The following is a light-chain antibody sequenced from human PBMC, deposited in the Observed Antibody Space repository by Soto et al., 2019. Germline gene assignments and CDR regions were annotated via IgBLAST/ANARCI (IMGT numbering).Light chain of an antibody. CDR1: QSVRSNY. CDR3: HRNASWPFT. Sequence: EIVLTQSPGTLSLSSGERATLSCRASQSVRSNYLAWYQQKPGQAPRLLIYGASSRATGIPDRFGGSGSGKDFTFPLTGWRPKNFAVNSGHRNASWPFTFAGGTRWRSN. CDR2: GAS. J-gene: IGKJ4*01. V-gene: IGKV3-20*01.